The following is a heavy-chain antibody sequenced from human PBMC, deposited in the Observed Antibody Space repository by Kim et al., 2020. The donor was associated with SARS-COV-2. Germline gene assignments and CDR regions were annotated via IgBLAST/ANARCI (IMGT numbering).Heavy chain of an antibody. CDR1: GGTFSSYA. Sequence: SVKVSCKASGGTFSSYAISWVRQAPGQGLEWMGGIIPIFGTANYAQKFQGRVTITANKSTRTAYMVLSSLRSEDTAVYYCARDPGDYYDSSGYSGYFDYGGEGTLVTVSS. J-gene: IGHJ4*01. V-gene: IGHV1-69*06. CDR3: ARDPGDYYDSSGYSGYFDY. D-gene: IGHD3-22*01. CDR2: IIPIFGTA.